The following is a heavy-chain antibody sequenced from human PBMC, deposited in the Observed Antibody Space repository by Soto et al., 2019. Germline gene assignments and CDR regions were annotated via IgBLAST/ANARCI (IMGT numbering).Heavy chain of an antibody. Sequence: GGPLSLSCAASGFTFSRYSMSWVRQAPEKGQEWVSVIYSGGSTYYADSVKGRFTISRDNSKNTLYLQMNSLRAEDTAVYYCARDPMTTVTSDAFDIWGQGTMVTVSS. CDR3: ARDPMTTVTSDAFDI. CDR1: GFTFSRYS. D-gene: IGHD4-17*01. CDR2: IYSGGST. J-gene: IGHJ3*02. V-gene: IGHV3-66*01.